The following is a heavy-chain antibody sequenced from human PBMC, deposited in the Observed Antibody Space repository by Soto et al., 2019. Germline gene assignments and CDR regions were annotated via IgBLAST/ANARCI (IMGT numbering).Heavy chain of an antibody. CDR2: FSGTGGYT. Sequence: GGSLRLSCAAYGFTLSSYAMSWVRQAPGKGLEWVSTFSGTGGYTYYADSVKGRFTISRDDSKNTLFLHMNSLRAADTAVYYCARGQRAPITYGQFDPWGQGTVATVSS. CDR3: ARGQRAPITYGQFDP. CDR1: GFTLSSYA. J-gene: IGHJ5*02. V-gene: IGHV3-23*01. D-gene: IGHD4-17*01.